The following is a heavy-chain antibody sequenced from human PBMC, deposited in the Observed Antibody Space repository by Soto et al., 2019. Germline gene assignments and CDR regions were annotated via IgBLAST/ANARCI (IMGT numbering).Heavy chain of an antibody. V-gene: IGHV4-34*01. D-gene: IGHD6-19*01. J-gene: IGHJ4*02. Sequence: QVQLQQWGAGLLKPSETLSLTCAVYGGPFSGYYWSWIRQPPGKGLEWIGEINHSGSTNYNPSLKSRVTISVDTSKNQFSLKLSSVTAADTAVYYCARGHRYSSGWYPFWGQGTLVTVSS. CDR1: GGPFSGYY. CDR2: INHSGST. CDR3: ARGHRYSSGWYPF.